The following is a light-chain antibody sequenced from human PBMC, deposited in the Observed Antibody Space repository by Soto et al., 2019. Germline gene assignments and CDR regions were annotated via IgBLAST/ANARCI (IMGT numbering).Light chain of an antibody. Sequence: DIQMTQSPSSLSASVGDRVTITCQASQDISNHLNWYQQTSGKAPKLLIYGAYNLETGVPSRFTGGQSGTHFTFTITSLQPDDVATYFCQQCGNLPPTFGGGTKVEI. J-gene: IGKJ4*01. V-gene: IGKV1-33*01. CDR1: QDISNH. CDR2: GAY. CDR3: QQCGNLPPT.